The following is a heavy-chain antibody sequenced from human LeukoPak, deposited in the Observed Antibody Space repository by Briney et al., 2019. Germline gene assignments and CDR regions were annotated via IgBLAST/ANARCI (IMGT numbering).Heavy chain of an antibody. D-gene: IGHD1-1*01. Sequence: PGGSLRLSCAASGFTFSSYAMSWVRQAPGKGLEWVSAISGSGGSTYYADSVKGRFTIPRDNSKNTLYLQMNSLRAEDTAVYYCAKGGQLERRPHFDYWGQGTLVTVSS. V-gene: IGHV3-23*01. CDR2: ISGSGGST. CDR3: AKGGQLERRPHFDY. J-gene: IGHJ4*02. CDR1: GFTFSSYA.